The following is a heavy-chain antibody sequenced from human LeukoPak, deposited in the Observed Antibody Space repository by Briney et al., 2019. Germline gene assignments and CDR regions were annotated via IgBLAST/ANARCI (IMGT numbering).Heavy chain of an antibody. CDR2: ISAYNGNT. J-gene: IGHJ6*03. D-gene: IGHD2-2*01. CDR3: ARDVGCSSTSCYGSYYYYYMDV. Sequence: GASVTVSCKASGYTFTSYGISWVRQAPGQGLEWMGWISAYNGNTNYAQKLQGRVTMTTDTSTSTAYMELRSLRSDDTAVYYCARDVGCSSTSCYGSYYYYYMDVWGKGTTVTVSS. CDR1: GYTFTSYG. V-gene: IGHV1-18*01.